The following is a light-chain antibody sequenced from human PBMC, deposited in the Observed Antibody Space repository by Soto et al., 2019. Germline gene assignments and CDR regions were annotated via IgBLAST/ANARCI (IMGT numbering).Light chain of an antibody. CDR1: QSVSTNQ. V-gene: IGKV3-20*01. CDR2: SAT. J-gene: IGKJ1*01. Sequence: EIVFTQSPGALSLSPGETATLSCRASQSVSTNQLAWYQQKRGQAPRLVFHSATTRANAFPARFSGSGSGTDFTLTIYRLEPEDFAVYYCQVYGIAPWTFGRGTKVDIK. CDR3: QVYGIAPWT.